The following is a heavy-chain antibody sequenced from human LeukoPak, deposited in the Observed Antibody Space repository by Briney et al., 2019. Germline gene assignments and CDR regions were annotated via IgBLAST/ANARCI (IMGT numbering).Heavy chain of an antibody. CDR2: ISGTGNAK. J-gene: IGHJ4*02. V-gene: IGHV3-48*01. CDR3: PRDYVYAFDY. D-gene: IGHD2/OR15-2a*01. Sequence: GGSLRLSCAASGVSFSSYSMSWVRQAPGKGLEWVSYISGTGNAKHYTESVKGRFTISRDNAKNALYMQMKSMRAEDTAVYFCPRDYVYAFDYWGRGTLVPVSS. CDR1: GVSFSSYS.